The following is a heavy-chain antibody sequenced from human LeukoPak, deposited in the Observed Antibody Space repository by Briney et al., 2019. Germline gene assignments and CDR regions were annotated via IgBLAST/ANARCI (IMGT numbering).Heavy chain of an antibody. CDR2: ISYDGSNK. D-gene: IGHD3-22*01. V-gene: IGHV3-30*18. CDR1: GFTFSSYG. J-gene: IGHJ3*02. CDR3: AKAVNSVYDSSGPI. Sequence: PGGSLRLSCAAAGFTFSSYGMQWVRQAPGKGLEWVAVISYDGSNKYYADSVKGRFTISRDNSKNTLYLQMNSLRAEDTAVYYCAKAVNSVYDSSGPIWGQGTMVTVSS.